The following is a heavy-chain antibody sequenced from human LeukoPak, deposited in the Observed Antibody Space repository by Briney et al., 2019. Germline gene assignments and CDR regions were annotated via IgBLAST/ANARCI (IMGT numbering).Heavy chain of an antibody. D-gene: IGHD5-18*01. CDR3: ACREFYSPWPGP. CDR2: IYPGDSRT. J-gene: IGHJ5*02. Sequence: GESLKISCKGSGYSFTSYWIGWVRQTPGKGLEWMGVIYPGDSRTRYNPTFEGQVTISADKSINTAYLQWSSLRASDTAMYYCACREFYSPWPGPWGQGTLVTVSS. CDR1: GYSFTSYW. V-gene: IGHV5-51*01.